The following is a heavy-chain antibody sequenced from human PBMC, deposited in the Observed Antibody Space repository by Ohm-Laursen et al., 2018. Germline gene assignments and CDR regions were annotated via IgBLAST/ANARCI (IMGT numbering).Heavy chain of an antibody. Sequence: SLRLSCTASGFTFSNAWMSWVRQAPGKGLEWVSAISGSGGSTYYADSVKGRFTISRDNSKNTLYLQMNSLRAEDTAVYYCAKGRRGYSYGYFGYWGQGTLVTVSS. V-gene: IGHV3-23*01. CDR2: ISGSGGST. D-gene: IGHD5-18*01. J-gene: IGHJ4*02. CDR3: AKGRRGYSYGYFGY. CDR1: GFTFSNAW.